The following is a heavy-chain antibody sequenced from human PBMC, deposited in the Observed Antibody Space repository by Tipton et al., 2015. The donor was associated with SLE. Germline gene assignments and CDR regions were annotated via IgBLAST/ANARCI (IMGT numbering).Heavy chain of an antibody. Sequence: TLSLTCAVYGGFFSGYYWSWIRQPPGKGLEWIGEINHSGSTNYNPSLKSRVTISVDTPENQFSLKRSSVTAADTAVYYCARGTRWTYLQDRGQGILGTVSS. V-gene: IGHV4-34*01. CDR3: ARGTRWTYLQD. D-gene: IGHD4-23*01. CDR2: INHSGST. J-gene: IGHJ1*01. CDR1: GGFFSGYY.